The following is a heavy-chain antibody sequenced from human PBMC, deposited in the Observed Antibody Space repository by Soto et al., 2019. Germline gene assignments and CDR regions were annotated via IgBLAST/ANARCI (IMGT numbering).Heavy chain of an antibody. CDR1: GYAFTGYY. CDR2: INPNSGGT. Sequence: ASVKVSCKASGYAFTGYYMHWVRQAPGQGLEWMGWINPNSGGTNYAQKFQGWVTMTRDTSISTAYMELSRLRSDDTAVYYCARGVTMVRGVIKDYYYGMDVWGQGTTVTVSS. CDR3: ARGVTMVRGVIKDYYYGMDV. J-gene: IGHJ6*02. D-gene: IGHD3-10*01. V-gene: IGHV1-2*04.